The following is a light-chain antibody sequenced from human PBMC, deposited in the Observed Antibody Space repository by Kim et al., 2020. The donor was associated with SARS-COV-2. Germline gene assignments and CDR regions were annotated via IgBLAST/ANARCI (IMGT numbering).Light chain of an antibody. CDR2: DVI. V-gene: IGLV2-14*03. J-gene: IGLJ2*01. Sequence: GPSLTVTCTGTRSDVVCYTYVSCDQQLPGKAPKLMISDVISRPSAVSSRFSGSKSGNTASLTISGLQAEDEADYYCSSYTSSSTVVFGGGTKLTVL. CDR3: SSYTSSSTVV. CDR1: RSDVVCYTY.